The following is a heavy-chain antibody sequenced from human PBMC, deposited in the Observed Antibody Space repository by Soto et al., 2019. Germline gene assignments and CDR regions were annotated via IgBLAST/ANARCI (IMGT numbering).Heavy chain of an antibody. CDR1: GGPITNYX. V-gene: IGHV4-59*01. D-gene: IGHD3-10*01. Sequence: QVQLQESGPVLVKPSETLSLTCTVSGGPITNYXXXXXXLPPGKGLEVLGFXSHTGGPKYSPSLDGRLTISMDXSKSXVSXELRSVTAADTALYYCARGNELIFDYWGPGILVTASS. J-gene: IGHJ4*02. CDR3: ARGNELIFDY. CDR2: XSHTGGP.